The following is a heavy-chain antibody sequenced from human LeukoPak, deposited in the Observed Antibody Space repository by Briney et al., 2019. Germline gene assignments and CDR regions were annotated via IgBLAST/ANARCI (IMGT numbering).Heavy chain of an antibody. CDR1: GFTFDDYA. D-gene: IGHD5-24*01. Sequence: GGSLRLSCAASGFTFDDYAMHWVRQAPGKGLEWVSGISWNSGSIGYADSVKGRFTISRDNAKNSLYLQMNSLRAEDTALYYCAKSRGYNYEDAFDIWGQGTMVTVSS. CDR3: AKSRGYNYEDAFDI. V-gene: IGHV3-9*01. CDR2: ISWNSGSI. J-gene: IGHJ3*02.